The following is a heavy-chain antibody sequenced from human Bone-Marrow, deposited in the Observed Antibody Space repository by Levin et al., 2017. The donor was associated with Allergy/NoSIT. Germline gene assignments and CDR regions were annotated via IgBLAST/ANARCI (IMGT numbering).Heavy chain of an antibody. D-gene: IGHD4-17*01. CDR2: ISGSDGNT. V-gene: IGHV3-23*01. CDR1: GFIFSNYA. CDR3: ARDLYGDYWNH. J-gene: IGHJ5*02. Sequence: GGSLRLSCAASGFIFSNYAMSWVRQAPGKGLEWVSVISGSDGNTYYADSVKGRFTISRDNSKNTVYLQMNSLRAEDTAVYYCARDLYGDYWNHWGQGTLVIVSS.